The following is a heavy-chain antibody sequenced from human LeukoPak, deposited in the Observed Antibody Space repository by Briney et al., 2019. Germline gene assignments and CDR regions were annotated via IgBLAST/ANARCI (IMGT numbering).Heavy chain of an antibody. CDR2: ISYDGSNK. D-gene: IGHD6-19*01. CDR1: GFTFSSYG. CDR3: ARGGDSSGWYEGLDY. J-gene: IGHJ4*02. V-gene: IGHV3-30*03. Sequence: GGSLRLSCAASGFTFSSYGMHWVRQAPGKGLEWVAVISYDGSNKYYADSVKGRFTISRDNSKNTLYLQMNSLRAEDTAVYYCARGGDSSGWYEGLDYWGQGTLVTVSS.